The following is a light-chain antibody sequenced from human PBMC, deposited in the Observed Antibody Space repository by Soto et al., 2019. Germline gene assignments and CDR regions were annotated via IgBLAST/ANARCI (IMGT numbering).Light chain of an antibody. CDR1: QSISSW. CDR2: KAS. J-gene: IGKJ1*01. V-gene: IGKV1-5*03. CDR3: QQYNNLWGT. Sequence: DIPMTQSPSTLSASVGDRVTITCRASQSISSWLAWYQQKPGKAPNLLIYKASTLESGVPSRFSGSGSGTEFTLTINSLQPDDFATYYCQQYNNLWGTFGQGTKVEIK.